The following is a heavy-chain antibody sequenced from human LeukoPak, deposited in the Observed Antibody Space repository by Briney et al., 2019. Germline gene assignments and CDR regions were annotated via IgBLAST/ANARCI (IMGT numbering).Heavy chain of an antibody. V-gene: IGHV1-2*02. CDR3: ARDHSLWGQMLGY. CDR2: INPNSGGT. D-gene: IGHD3-16*01. CDR1: GYTFTGYY. Sequence: GASVKVSCKASGYTFTGYYMHWVRLAPGQGLEWMGWINPNSGGTNYAQKFQGRVTMTRDTSISAAYMELSRLRSDDTAVYYCARDHSLWGQMLGYWGQGTLVTVSS. J-gene: IGHJ4*02.